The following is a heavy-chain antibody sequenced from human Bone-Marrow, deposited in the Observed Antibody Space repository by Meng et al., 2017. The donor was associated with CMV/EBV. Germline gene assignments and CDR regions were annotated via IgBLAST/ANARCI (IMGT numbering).Heavy chain of an antibody. J-gene: IGHJ6*02. Sequence: GGSLRLSCAASGFTFSSYSMNWVRQAPGKGLEWVSSISSSSSYIYYADSVKGRSTISRDNAKNSLYLQMNSLRAEDTAVYYCARDRYTAMVTWDYYYYYGMDVWGQGTTVTVSS. CDR1: GFTFSSYS. CDR2: ISSSSSYI. CDR3: ARDRYTAMVTWDYYYYYGMDV. V-gene: IGHV3-21*01. D-gene: IGHD5-18*01.